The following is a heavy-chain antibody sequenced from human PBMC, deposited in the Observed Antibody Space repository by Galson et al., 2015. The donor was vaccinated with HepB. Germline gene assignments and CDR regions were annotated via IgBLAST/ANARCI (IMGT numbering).Heavy chain of an antibody. J-gene: IGHJ4*02. CDR1: GGTFTSHI. D-gene: IGHD1-26*01. CDR2: IIPILGRA. Sequence: SVKVSCKASGGTFTSHIISWVRQAPGQGLEWMGRIIPILGRANYAQKFQGRVTITADRSTNTAYMELRSLRSEDTAVYYCARGEWELDLDYWGQGTLVTVSS. CDR3: ARGEWELDLDY. V-gene: IGHV1-69*08.